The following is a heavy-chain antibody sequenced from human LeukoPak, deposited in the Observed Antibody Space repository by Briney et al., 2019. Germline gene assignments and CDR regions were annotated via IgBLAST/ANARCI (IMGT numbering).Heavy chain of an antibody. Sequence: GESLKISCKGSWYSSTNYWIGWVRQMPGKGLEWMGLIYPGDSDTRYSPSFQGQVTISADKTISTAYLRWSSLKASYSAMEYCGGGDGKYDDAFDIWGQGTMVTVSS. D-gene: IGHD2-21*02. CDR1: WYSSTNYW. CDR3: GGGDGKYDDAFDI. V-gene: IGHV5-51*01. J-gene: IGHJ3*02. CDR2: IYPGDSDT.